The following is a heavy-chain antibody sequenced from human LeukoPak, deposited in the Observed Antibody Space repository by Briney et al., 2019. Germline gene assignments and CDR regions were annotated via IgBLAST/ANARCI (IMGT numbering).Heavy chain of an antibody. Sequence: PGRSLRLSCAASGFTFSSYAMHWVRQAPGKGLEWVAVISYDGSNKYYADSVKGRFTISRDNSKNTLDLQMNSLRAEDTAVYYCAKGNYDFWSGYRRSPNDYWGQGTLVTVSS. CDR1: GFTFSSYA. D-gene: IGHD3-3*01. J-gene: IGHJ4*02. CDR2: ISYDGSNK. CDR3: AKGNYDFWSGYRRSPNDY. V-gene: IGHV3-30-3*01.